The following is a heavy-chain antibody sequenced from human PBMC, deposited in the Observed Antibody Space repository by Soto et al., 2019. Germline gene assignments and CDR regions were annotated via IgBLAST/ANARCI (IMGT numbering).Heavy chain of an antibody. Sequence: HVEVVQSGAHVKKPGTSVTISCKASGYTFTDYALHWVRQAPGQRLEWMGWMNAGVGNTLYSQKFQGRITITRDTSASTAYMELNSLKSEDTAIYYCATDTGYTFGSLNYWGPGTLVTVSS. CDR1: GYTFTDYA. V-gene: IGHV1-3*01. CDR2: MNAGVGNT. CDR3: ATDTGYTFGSLNY. D-gene: IGHD5-18*01. J-gene: IGHJ4*02.